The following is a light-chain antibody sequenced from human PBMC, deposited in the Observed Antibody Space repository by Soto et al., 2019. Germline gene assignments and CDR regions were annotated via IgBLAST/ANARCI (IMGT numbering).Light chain of an antibody. J-gene: IGKJ4*01. CDR2: ATS. V-gene: IGKV1-9*01. CDR1: QDISNY. CDR3: QQVNSYPLT. Sequence: DIQLTQSPSFLSASVGDRVTITCRASQDISNYLAWYQQKLGKAPKFLIYATSTVQSGVLSRFSGSGSGTEFTLTISSLQPEDFATYYCQQVNSYPLTFGGGTKVEIK.